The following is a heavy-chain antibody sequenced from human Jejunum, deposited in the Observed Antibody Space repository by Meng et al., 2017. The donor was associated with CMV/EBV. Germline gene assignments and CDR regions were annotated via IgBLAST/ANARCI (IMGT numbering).Heavy chain of an antibody. CDR1: GFSLSTSGVV. J-gene: IGHJ4*02. Sequence: FSGFSLSTSGVVVGWVRQPPGKALEWLGFIYWNDDKRYSPSLKSRLTITMDTSKNQVVLIMTNMDPVDTATYYCAHRTTVTSVVYWGQGTLVTVSS. CDR2: IYWNDDK. V-gene: IGHV2-5*01. D-gene: IGHD4-11*01. CDR3: AHRTTVTSVVY.